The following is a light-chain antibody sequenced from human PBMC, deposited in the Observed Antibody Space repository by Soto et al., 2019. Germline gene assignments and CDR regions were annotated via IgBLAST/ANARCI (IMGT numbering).Light chain of an antibody. V-gene: IGLV2-8*01. CDR2: DVN. Sequence: QSALTQPPSASGSPGQSVAISCTGTASDIGGYTFVSWYQQHPGKAPKLLIYDVNKRPSGVPARFSGSKSGNTASLTVSVLQAEDEANYYCSTHGGTNPYVFGTGTKVTVL. CDR1: ASDIGGYTF. J-gene: IGLJ1*01. CDR3: STHGGTNPYV.